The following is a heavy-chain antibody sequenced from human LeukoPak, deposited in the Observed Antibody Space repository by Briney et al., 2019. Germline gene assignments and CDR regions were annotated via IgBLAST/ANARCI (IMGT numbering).Heavy chain of an antibody. CDR1: GYTFTGYG. D-gene: IGHD3-9*01. Sequence: ASVKVSCKTSGYTFTGYGISWVRQAPGQGLEWMGWISGYNGNTNYAQKLQGRVTMTTDTSTSTAYMELRSLRSDDTAVYYCARDLDWVFDLWGRGTLVTVSS. J-gene: IGHJ2*01. CDR2: ISGYNGNT. CDR3: ARDLDWVFDL. V-gene: IGHV1-18*01.